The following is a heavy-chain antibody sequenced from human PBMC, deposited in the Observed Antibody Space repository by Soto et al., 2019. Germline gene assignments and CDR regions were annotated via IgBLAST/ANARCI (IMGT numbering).Heavy chain of an antibody. J-gene: IGHJ5*02. CDR2: ISAYNGNT. CDR1: GYTFTSYG. Sequence: QVQLVQSGAEVKKPGASVKVSCKASGYTFTSYGISWVRQAPGQGLEWMGWISAYNGNTNYAQKLQGRVTMTTDTSXSXXYMELRSLRSDDAAVYYCARGPPRIAAAGTVWYDPWGQGSLVTVSS. V-gene: IGHV1-18*01. CDR3: ARGPPRIAAAGTVWYDP. D-gene: IGHD6-13*01.